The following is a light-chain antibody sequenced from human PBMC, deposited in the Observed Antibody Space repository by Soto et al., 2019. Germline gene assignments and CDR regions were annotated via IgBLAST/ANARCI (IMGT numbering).Light chain of an antibody. J-gene: IGLJ2*01. V-gene: IGLV2-14*01. CDR1: STDVGGYNY. Sequence: QSALTQPASVSGAPGQSITISCTGTSTDVGGYNYVSWYQQHPGKAPNLMIYDVSNRASGVSNRLSGSKSGTTASLTSSGLQAEDEANYYCTSYTPRSTVIFGGGTKLTVL. CDR3: TSYTPRSTVI. CDR2: DVS.